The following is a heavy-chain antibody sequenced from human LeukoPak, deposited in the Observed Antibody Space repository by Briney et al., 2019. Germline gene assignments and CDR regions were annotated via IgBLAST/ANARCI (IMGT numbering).Heavy chain of an antibody. CDR2: ITSRGAGA. CDR3: AKDQFYDSTGYNFDD. V-gene: IGHV3-23*01. J-gene: IGHJ4*02. D-gene: IGHD3-22*01. Sequence: GGSLRLSCVASGFTFGKYAMVWVRQAPGKGLECVSGITSRGAGASYADSVKGRFTISRDNSKNTLYLQMNSLRAEDTAVYYCAKDQFYDSTGYNFDDWGQGTLVSVSS. CDR1: GFTFGKYA.